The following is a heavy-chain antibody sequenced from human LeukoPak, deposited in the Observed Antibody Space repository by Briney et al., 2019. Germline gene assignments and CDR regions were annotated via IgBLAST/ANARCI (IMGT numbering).Heavy chain of an antibody. CDR2: IYYSGST. D-gene: IGHD5-24*01. J-gene: IGHJ6*02. CDR3: ARDLVSEMATDYYYYYGMDV. Sequence: SETLSLTCTVSGGSISSYYWSWIRQPPGKGLEWIGYIYYSGSTNYNPSLKSRVTISVDTSKNQFSLKLSSVTAADTAVYYCARDLVSEMATDYYYYYGMDVWGQGTTVTDSS. V-gene: IGHV4-59*01. CDR1: GGSISSYY.